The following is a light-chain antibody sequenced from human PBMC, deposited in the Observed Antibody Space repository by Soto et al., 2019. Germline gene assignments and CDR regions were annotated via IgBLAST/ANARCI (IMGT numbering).Light chain of an antibody. CDR1: SSNIGAGYD. CDR2: GNN. CDR3: QSYDSSLTGHVV. Sequence: QSVLTQPPSVSGAPGQRVTISCTGSSSNIGAGYDVHWYQQFPGAAPKLLMYGNNKRPSGVPDRFSGSKSGTSASVAITGLQAEDEADYYCQSYDSSLTGHVVFGGGTQLTVL. J-gene: IGLJ2*01. V-gene: IGLV1-40*01.